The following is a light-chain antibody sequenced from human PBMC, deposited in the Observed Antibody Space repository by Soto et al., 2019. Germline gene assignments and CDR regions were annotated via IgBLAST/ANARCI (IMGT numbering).Light chain of an antibody. Sequence: DIQMTQSPSTLSASVGDRVTITCRASQSVSDWLAWYQQKPGKAPNLLIYRASHLESGVPSRFSGSGSGKEFFLTISSLQPDDFATYYCQQYTSYSVTFGQGTRVEIK. CDR3: QQYTSYSVT. V-gene: IGKV1-5*03. J-gene: IGKJ1*01. CDR1: QSVSDW. CDR2: RAS.